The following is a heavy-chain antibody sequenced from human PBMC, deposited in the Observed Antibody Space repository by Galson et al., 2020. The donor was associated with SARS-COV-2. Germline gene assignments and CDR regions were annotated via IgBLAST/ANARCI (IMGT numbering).Heavy chain of an antibody. CDR3: ARYALVGPGDYGGNPGYFDY. CDR1: GGSISSGGYY. J-gene: IGHJ4*02. CDR2: IYYSGST. Sequence: SETLSLTCTVSGGSISSGGYYWSWIRQHPGKGLEWIGYIYYSGSTYYNPSLKSRVTISVDTSKNQFSLKLSSVTAADTAVYYCARYALVGPGDYGGNPGYFDYWGQGTLVTVSS. D-gene: IGHD4-17*01. V-gene: IGHV4-31*03.